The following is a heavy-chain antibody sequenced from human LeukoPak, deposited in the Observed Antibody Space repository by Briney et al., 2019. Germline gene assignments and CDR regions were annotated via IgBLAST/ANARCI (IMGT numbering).Heavy chain of an antibody. CDR1: GFTVSSNY. Sequence: GGSLRLSCAASGFTVSSNYMSWVRQAPGKGLEWVSVIYGGGTAYYADSVKGRFTISRDNSKNTLYLQMNSLRAEDTALYFCANEVRPNDYWGRGTLVTVSS. J-gene: IGHJ4*02. D-gene: IGHD4/OR15-4a*01. CDR3: ANEVRPNDY. V-gene: IGHV3-53*01. CDR2: IYGGGTA.